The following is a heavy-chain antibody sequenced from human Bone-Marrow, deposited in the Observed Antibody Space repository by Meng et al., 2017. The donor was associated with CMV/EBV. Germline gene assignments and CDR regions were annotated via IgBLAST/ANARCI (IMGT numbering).Heavy chain of an antibody. CDR2: ISAYNGNT. V-gene: IGHV1-18*01. CDR1: GYTFTSYG. CDR3: ARESVSVAGTVEDFQH. D-gene: IGHD6-19*01. Sequence: SGYTFTSYGISWVRQAPGQGLEWMGWISAYNGNTNYAQKLQGRVTMTTDTSTSTAYMELRSLRSDDTAVYYCARESVSVAGTVEDFQHWGQGTLVTVSS. J-gene: IGHJ1*01.